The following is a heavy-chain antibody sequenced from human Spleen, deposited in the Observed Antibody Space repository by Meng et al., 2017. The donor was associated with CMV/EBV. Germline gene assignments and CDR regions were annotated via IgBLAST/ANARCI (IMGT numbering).Heavy chain of an antibody. Sequence: SETLSLTCTVSGGSITSSDYYWNWIRQPPGKGLEWIGYIDHSGTTHNNPSLQSRVTISVDTSKNQFSLKLSSVTAADTAVYYCARSFNMYSSSSVQPFDYWGQGTLVTVSS. V-gene: IGHV4-30-4*08. CDR3: ARSFNMYSSSSVQPFDY. D-gene: IGHD6-6*01. CDR1: GGSITSSDYY. J-gene: IGHJ4*02. CDR2: IDHSGTT.